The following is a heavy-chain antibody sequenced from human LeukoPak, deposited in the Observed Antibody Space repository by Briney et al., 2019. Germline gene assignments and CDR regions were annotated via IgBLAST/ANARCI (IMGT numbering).Heavy chain of an antibody. Sequence: ASVKVSCKASGYTFIDYGFTWLRQAPGQRLEWMGRINTLDGNTDYAQKFQDRVSMTTDTSTNTAYMELRSLRPDDTAVYYCARDRYEFTYWGQGTLVTVPS. CDR2: INTLDGNT. CDR1: GYTFIDYG. D-gene: IGHD3-3*01. V-gene: IGHV1-18*01. CDR3: ARDRYEFTY. J-gene: IGHJ4*02.